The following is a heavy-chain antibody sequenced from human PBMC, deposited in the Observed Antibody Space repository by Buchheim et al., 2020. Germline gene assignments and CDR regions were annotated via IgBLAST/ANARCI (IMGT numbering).Heavy chain of an antibody. Sequence: QVQLQESGPGLVKPSETLSVTCNVSGDPVTRGSYYWAWIRQPPGKGLEWIGHIYYCGTTKYNPSPKCRVTLSINTSQNPFPLKLTSVTAADTAIYYCARAEYLYTSAFDPWGQG. CDR3: ARAEYLYTSAFDP. D-gene: IGHD3-16*01. V-gene: IGHV4-61*01. CDR1: GDPVTRGSYY. J-gene: IGHJ5*02. CDR2: IYYCGTT.